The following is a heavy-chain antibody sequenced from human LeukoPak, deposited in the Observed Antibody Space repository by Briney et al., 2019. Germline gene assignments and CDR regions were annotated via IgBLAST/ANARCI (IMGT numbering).Heavy chain of an antibody. CDR2: INRSGST. CDR1: GGSFSGYY. V-gene: IGHV4-34*01. Sequence: SETLSLTCAVYGGSFSGYYWSWIRQPPGKGLEWIGEINRSGSTTYSPYLKSRVTISLDTSKNQFSLKLSSVTAADTAVYYCASSLVRADMVTGIDYWGQGTLVTVSS. J-gene: IGHJ4*02. D-gene: IGHD5-18*01. CDR3: ASSLVRADMVTGIDY.